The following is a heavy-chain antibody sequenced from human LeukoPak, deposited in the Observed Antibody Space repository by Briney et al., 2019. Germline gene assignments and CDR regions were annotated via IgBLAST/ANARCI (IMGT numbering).Heavy chain of an antibody. D-gene: IGHD5-18*01. CDR3: AREEDTAIANNWFDP. Sequence: ASVKVSCKASGGTFGSYAISWVRQAPGQGLEWMGRIIPIFGIANYAQKFQGRVTITADKSTSTAYMELSSLRSEDTAVYYCAREEDTAIANNWFDPWGQGTLVTVSS. V-gene: IGHV1-69*04. CDR2: IIPIFGIA. CDR1: GGTFGSYA. J-gene: IGHJ5*02.